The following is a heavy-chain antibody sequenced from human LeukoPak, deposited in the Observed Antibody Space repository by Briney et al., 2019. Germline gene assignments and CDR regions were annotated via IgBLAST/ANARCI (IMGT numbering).Heavy chain of an antibody. V-gene: IGHV7-4-1*01. Sequence: ASVKVSCKASGYTLTSYAMNWVRQAPGQGLEWMGWINTNTGNPTYAQGFTGRFVFSLDTSVSTAYLQICSLKAEDTAVYYCARDLAYYDFWSGYSPPSYYYGMDVWGQGTTVTVSS. CDR1: GYTLTSYA. CDR3: ARDLAYYDFWSGYSPPSYYYGMDV. CDR2: INTNTGNP. D-gene: IGHD3-3*01. J-gene: IGHJ6*02.